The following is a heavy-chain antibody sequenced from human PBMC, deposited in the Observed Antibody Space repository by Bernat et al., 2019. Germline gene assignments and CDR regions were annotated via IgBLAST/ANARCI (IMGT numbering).Heavy chain of an antibody. Sequence: EGKRGEGGGGGGKRGGSLRLSGGASGFTFRREWMHWVRQAPGKGRGGGGGRNSDGSSTSYEDSVKGRCTISRDNAKNTLYLQMNSLRAEDTAVYYCARDLSPYYDFWSGYYNWFDPWGQGTLVTVSS. CDR1: GFTFRREW. CDR2: RNSDGSST. V-gene: IGHV3-74*01. D-gene: IGHD3-3*01. J-gene: IGHJ5*02. CDR3: ARDLSPYYDFWSGYYNWFDP.